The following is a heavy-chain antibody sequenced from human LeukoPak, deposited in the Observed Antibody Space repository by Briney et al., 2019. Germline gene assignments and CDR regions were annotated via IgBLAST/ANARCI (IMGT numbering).Heavy chain of an antibody. D-gene: IGHD2-21*02. CDR2: ISYGGSNK. CDR3: AKDPHTAYCGGDCPDDAFDI. V-gene: IGHV3-30*18. Sequence: GGSLRLSCAASGFTFSSYGMHWVRQAPGKGLGWVAVISYGGSNKYYADSVKGRFTISRDNSKNTLYLQMNSLRAEDTAVYYCAKDPHTAYCGGDCPDDAFDIWGQGTMVTVSS. CDR1: GFTFSSYG. J-gene: IGHJ3*02.